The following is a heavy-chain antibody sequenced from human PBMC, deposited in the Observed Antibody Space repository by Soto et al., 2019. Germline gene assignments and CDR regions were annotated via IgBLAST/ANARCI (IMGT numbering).Heavy chain of an antibody. Sequence: SETLSLTCTVSGGSISSGDYYWSWIRQHPGKGLEWIGYIYYSGSTYYNPSLKSRVTISVDTSKNQFSLKLSSVTAADTAVYYCARGYSSGWYKHWGQGTLVTVSS. V-gene: IGHV4-31*03. D-gene: IGHD6-19*01. CDR2: IYYSGST. CDR3: ARGYSSGWYKH. CDR1: GGSISSGDYY. J-gene: IGHJ1*01.